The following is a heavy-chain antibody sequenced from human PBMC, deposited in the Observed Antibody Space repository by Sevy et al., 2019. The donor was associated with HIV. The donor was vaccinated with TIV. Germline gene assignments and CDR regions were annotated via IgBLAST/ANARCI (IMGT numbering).Heavy chain of an antibody. J-gene: IGHJ4*02. Sequence: GSLRFSCAASGFTFSSYGMHWVRQAPGKGLEWVAVISYDGSNKYYADSVKGRFTISRDNSKNTLYLQMNSLRAEDTAVYYCAKDVAYSGSYPDYWGQGTLVTVSS. V-gene: IGHV3-30*18. CDR3: AKDVAYSGSYPDY. CDR2: ISYDGSNK. CDR1: GFTFSSYG. D-gene: IGHD1-26*01.